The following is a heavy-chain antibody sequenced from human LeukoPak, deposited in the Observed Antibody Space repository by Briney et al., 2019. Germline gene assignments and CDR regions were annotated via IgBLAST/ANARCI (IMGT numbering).Heavy chain of an antibody. Sequence: SETLSLTCAVYGGSFSGYYWSWIRQPPGKGLEWIGEINHSGSTNHNPSLKSRVTISVDTSKNQFSLKLSSVTAADTAVYYCASNRRIYYYYGMDVWGKGTTVTVSS. CDR2: INHSGST. CDR1: GGSFSGYY. D-gene: IGHD1-14*01. CDR3: ASNRRIYYYYGMDV. J-gene: IGHJ6*04. V-gene: IGHV4-34*01.